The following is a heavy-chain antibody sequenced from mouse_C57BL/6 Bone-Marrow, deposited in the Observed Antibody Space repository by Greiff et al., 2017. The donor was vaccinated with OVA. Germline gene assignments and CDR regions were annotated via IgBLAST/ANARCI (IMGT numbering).Heavy chain of an antibody. CDR1: GYTFTSYW. CDR2: IDPSDSYT. V-gene: IGHV1-69*01. D-gene: IGHD1-1*01. Sequence: QVQLQQPGAELVMPGASVKLSCKASGYTFTSYWMHWVKQRPGQGLEWIGEIDPSDSYTNDNQKFKGKSTLTVDKSSSTAYMQLSSLTSEDSAVYYCARYSYGSSYDFDYWGQGTTLTVSS. CDR3: ARYSYGSSYDFDY. J-gene: IGHJ2*01.